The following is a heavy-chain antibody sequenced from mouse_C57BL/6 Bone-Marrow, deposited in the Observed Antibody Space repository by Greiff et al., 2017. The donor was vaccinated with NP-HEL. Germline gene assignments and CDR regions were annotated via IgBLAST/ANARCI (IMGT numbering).Heavy chain of an antibody. CDR1: GYTFTSYT. CDR2: INPSSGYT. Sequence: VQLQQSGAELARPGASVKMSCKASGYTFTSYTMHWVKQRPGQGLEWIGYINPSSGYTKYNQKFKGKATLTVDKSSSTAYMQLSSLTSEDSAVYYCARRGQNIYAMDYWGQGTSVTVSS. J-gene: IGHJ4*01. V-gene: IGHV1-4*01. CDR3: ARRGQNIYAMDY. D-gene: IGHD3-3*01.